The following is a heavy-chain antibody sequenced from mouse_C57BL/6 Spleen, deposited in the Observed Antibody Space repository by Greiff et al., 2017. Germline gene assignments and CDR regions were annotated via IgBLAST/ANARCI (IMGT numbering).Heavy chain of an antibody. V-gene: IGHV1-42*01. CDR2: INPSTGGT. Sequence: VQLQQSGPELVKPGASVKISCKASGYSFTGYYMNWVKQSPEKSLEWIGEINPSTGGTTYNQKFKAKATLTVDKSSSTAYMQLKSLTSEDSAVYYCARTYFYGSSYDYFDYWGQGTTPTV. J-gene: IGHJ2*01. D-gene: IGHD1-1*01. CDR1: GYSFTGYY. CDR3: ARTYFYGSSYDYFDY.